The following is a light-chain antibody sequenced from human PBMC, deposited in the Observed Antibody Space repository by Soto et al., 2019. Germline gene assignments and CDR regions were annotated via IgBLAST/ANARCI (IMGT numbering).Light chain of an antibody. V-gene: IGLV1-51*01. CDR3: GTWDSSLSAVL. CDR1: SSNIGSNY. Sequence: QAVVTQPPSVSAAPGQKVTISCSGSSSNIGSNYVSWYQQFPGTAPKLLVYDNVQRPSGIPDRFSGSKSGTAATLTITGLQTGDEADYYCGTWDSSLSAVLFGGGTKLTVL. J-gene: IGLJ2*01. CDR2: DNV.